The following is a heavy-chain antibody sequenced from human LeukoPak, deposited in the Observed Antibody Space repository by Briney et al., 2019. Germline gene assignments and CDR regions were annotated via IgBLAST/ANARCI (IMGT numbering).Heavy chain of an antibody. J-gene: IGHJ6*02. CDR1: GFNFTAFG. V-gene: IGHV1-18*01. CDR2: ISAFNGNR. CDR3: ARQRDAMDV. Sequence: ASVKASCKASGFNFTAFGISWVRQAPGQGLEWMGWISAFNGNRNYAQNLQGRVTMTTDTSTSTAYMELRSLISDDTAVYYCARQRDAMDVWGQGTSVTVSS.